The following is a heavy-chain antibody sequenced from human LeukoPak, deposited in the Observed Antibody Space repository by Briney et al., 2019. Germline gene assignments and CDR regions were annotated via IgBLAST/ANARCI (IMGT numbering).Heavy chain of an antibody. J-gene: IGHJ6*03. CDR3: GSCYYYYYMDV. V-gene: IGHV4-38-2*01. Sequence: PSETLSLTCAVSGYSISSGYYWGWIRQPPGKGLEWIGSIYHSGSTYYNPSLKSRVTISVDTSKNQFSLKLSSVTAADTAVYYCGSCYYYYYMDVWGKGTMVTVSS. CDR2: IYHSGST. D-gene: IGHD6-13*01. CDR1: GYSISSGYY.